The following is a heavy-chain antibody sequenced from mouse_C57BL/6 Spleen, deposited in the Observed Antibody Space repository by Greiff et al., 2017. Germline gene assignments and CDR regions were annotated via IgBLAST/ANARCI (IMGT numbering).Heavy chain of an antibody. CDR3: ANWDERSYFDY. CDR1: GYTFTSYC. Sequence: VQLQQSGAELAKPGASVKLSCKASGYTFTSYCMHWVKQRPGQGLAWIGYINPSSGYTKYNPKFKGKATLTADKSSSTAYMQLSILTSEDSAVYYWANWDERSYFDYWGQGTTRSVSS. V-gene: IGHV1-7*01. CDR2: INPSSGYT. J-gene: IGHJ2*01. D-gene: IGHD4-1*01.